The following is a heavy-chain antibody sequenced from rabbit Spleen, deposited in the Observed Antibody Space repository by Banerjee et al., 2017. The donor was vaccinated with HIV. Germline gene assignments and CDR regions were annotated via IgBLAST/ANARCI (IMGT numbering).Heavy chain of an antibody. D-gene: IGHD8-1*01. CDR2: IYSSSGGST. V-gene: IGHV1S40*01. J-gene: IGHJ6*01. CDR3: ARDTGSSFSTYGMDL. CDR1: GFSFSSNYY. Sequence: QSLEESGGGLVQPEGSLTLTCTASGFSFSSNYYMCWVRQAPGKGLEWIACIYSSSGGSTYYASWAKGRFTCSKTSSTTVTLQMTSLTAADTATYFCARDTGSSFSTYGMDLWGPGTLVTVS.